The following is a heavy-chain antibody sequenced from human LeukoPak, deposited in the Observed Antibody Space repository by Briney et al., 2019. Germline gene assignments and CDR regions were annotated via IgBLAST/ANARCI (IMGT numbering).Heavy chain of an antibody. V-gene: IGHV3-23*03. CDR1: GFTFSSYA. Sequence: GGSLRLSCTASGFTFSSYAMNWVRQAPGKGLEWVSVLYKGGDTYYADSVKGRFTISRDNSKNILYLQMDSLRAEDTAVYYCAKCLYSGSHADYWGQGTLVTVSS. D-gene: IGHD1-26*01. CDR2: LYKGGDT. J-gene: IGHJ4*02. CDR3: AKCLYSGSHADY.